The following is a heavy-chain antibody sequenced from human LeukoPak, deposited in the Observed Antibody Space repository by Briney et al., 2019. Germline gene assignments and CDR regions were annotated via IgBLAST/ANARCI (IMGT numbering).Heavy chain of an antibody. J-gene: IGHJ3*02. Sequence: ASVKVSCKASGYTFTSYDINWVRQATGQGLEWMGIINPSGGSTSYAQKFQGRVTMTRDTSTSTVYMELSSLRSEDTAVYYCATAVGANPDDAFDIWGQGTMVTVSS. CDR2: INPSGGST. CDR3: ATAVGANPDDAFDI. D-gene: IGHD1-26*01. V-gene: IGHV1-46*01. CDR1: GYTFTSYD.